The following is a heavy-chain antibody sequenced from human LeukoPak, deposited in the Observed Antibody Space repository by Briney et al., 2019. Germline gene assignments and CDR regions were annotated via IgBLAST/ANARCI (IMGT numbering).Heavy chain of an antibody. J-gene: IGHJ6*02. CDR2: IIPIFGTA. D-gene: IGHD3-10*01. CDR1: GGTFSSYA. CDR3: ARDLGGNYYGSGSYSRYYYYGMDV. Sequence: GASVKVSCKASGGTFSSYAISWVRQAPGQGLEWMGGIIPIFGTANYAQKFQGRVTITADESTSTAYMELSSLRSEDTAVYYCARDLGGNYYGSGSYSRYYYYGMDVWGQGTTVTVSS. V-gene: IGHV1-69*13.